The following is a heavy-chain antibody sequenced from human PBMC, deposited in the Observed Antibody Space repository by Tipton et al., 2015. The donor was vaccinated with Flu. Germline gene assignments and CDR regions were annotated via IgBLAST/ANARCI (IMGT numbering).Heavy chain of an antibody. CDR2: ISYDGSNK. Sequence: SLRLSCAASGFTFSSYAMHWVRQAPGKGLEWVAVISYDGSNKYYADSVKGRFTISRDNSKNTLYLQMNSLRAEDTAVYYCARNPLAYCGGDCSYYYYYGMDVWGQGTTVTVSS. V-gene: IGHV3-30-3*01. D-gene: IGHD2-21*02. CDR3: ARNPLAYCGGDCSYYYYYGMDV. J-gene: IGHJ6*02. CDR1: GFTFSSYA.